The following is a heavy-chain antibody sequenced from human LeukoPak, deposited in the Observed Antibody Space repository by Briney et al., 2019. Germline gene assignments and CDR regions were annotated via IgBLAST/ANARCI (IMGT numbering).Heavy chain of an antibody. CDR2: IHPSGST. Sequence: SETLSLTRTIYGGSFSWYYWSWIRQPPGKGLEWIGEIHPSGSTNFNPSLKSRVSISVDTSKNQFSLILTSVTAADTGVYYCSRGRDQSKTGDSRGQGTVVTVSS. J-gene: IGHJ4*02. CDR3: SRGRDQSKTGDS. D-gene: IGHD2-2*01. CDR1: GGSFSWYY. V-gene: IGHV4-34*01.